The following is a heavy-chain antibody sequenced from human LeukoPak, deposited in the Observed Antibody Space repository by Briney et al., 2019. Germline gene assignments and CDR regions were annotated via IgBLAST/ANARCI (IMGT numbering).Heavy chain of an antibody. Sequence: GGSLRLSCAASGFTFSSNYMSWVRQAPGKGLEWVSVIYSGGSTYYADSVKGRFTTSRDNSKNTLYLQLNKRRAADTAVYYCAEVSRGSCSRTYCYLFDYWGQGTLVTVSS. CDR3: AEVSRGSCSRTYCYLFDY. CDR1: GFTFSSNY. D-gene: IGHD2-15*01. V-gene: IGHV3-53*01. CDR2: IYSGGST. J-gene: IGHJ4*02.